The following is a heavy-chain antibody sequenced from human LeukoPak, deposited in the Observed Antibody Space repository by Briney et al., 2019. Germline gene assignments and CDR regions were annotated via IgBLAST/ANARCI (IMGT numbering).Heavy chain of an antibody. Sequence: VASVKVSCKASGYTFTSYAMHWVRQAPGQGLEWMGWINPNSGGTNYAQKFQGWVTMTRDTSISTAYMELSRLRSDDTAVYYCARDNPSYSYGSYYYGMDVWGQGTTVTVSS. V-gene: IGHV1-2*04. CDR1: GYTFTSYA. CDR2: INPNSGGT. D-gene: IGHD5-18*01. CDR3: ARDNPSYSYGSYYYGMDV. J-gene: IGHJ6*02.